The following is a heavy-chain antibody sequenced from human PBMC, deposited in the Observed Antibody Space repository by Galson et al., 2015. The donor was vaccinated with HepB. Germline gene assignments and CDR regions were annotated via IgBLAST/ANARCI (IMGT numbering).Heavy chain of an antibody. V-gene: IGHV3-74*01. J-gene: IGHJ3*02. CDR3: ARPSGVATSRGAFDI. CDR2: INSDGSST. Sequence: SLRLSCAVSGFTFSSYWMHWVRQAPGKGLVWVSRINSDGSSTSYADSVKGRFTISRDNAKNTLYLQMNSLRAEDTAVYYCARPSGVATSRGAFDIWGQGTMVTVSS. CDR1: GFTFSSYW. D-gene: IGHD5-12*01.